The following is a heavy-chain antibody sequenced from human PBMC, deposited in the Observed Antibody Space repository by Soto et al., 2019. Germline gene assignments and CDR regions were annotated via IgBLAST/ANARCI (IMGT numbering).Heavy chain of an antibody. J-gene: IGHJ4*02. CDR3: ARGEASGSGWAIIDY. CDR1: GCTFSSYA. CDR2: IIPIFGTA. V-gene: IGHV1-69*12. D-gene: IGHD3-22*01. Sequence: QVQLVQSGAEVKKPGSSVKVSCKASGCTFSSYAISWVRQAPGQGLEWMGGIIPIFGTANYAQKFQGRVTITADESTSPAYMELSSLRSEDTAVYYCARGEASGSGWAIIDYWGQGTLVTVSS.